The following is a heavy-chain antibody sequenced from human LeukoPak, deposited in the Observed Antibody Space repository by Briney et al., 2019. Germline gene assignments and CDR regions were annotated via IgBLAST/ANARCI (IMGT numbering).Heavy chain of an antibody. D-gene: IGHD3-22*01. CDR3: TTVFEAYYDSSGHDY. CDR1: GFTFSNVW. CDR2: IKSKTDGGTT. V-gene: IGHV3-15*01. Sequence: GGSLRLSCAASGFTFSNVWMSWVRQAPGKGLEWVGRIKSKTDGGTTGYAAPVKGSFTISREDSKNTLYLQMNSLKTEDTAVYYCTTVFEAYYDSSGHDYWGQGTLVTVSS. J-gene: IGHJ4*02.